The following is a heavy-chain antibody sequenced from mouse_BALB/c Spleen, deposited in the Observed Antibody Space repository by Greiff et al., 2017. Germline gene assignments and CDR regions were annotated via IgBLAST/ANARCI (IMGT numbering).Heavy chain of an antibody. CDR2: ISSGGGT. Sequence: EVMLVESGGGLVKPGGSLKLSCAASGFTFSSYAMSWVRQTPEKRLEWVASISSGGGTYYPDSVKGRFTISRDNARNILYLQMSSLRSEDTAMYYCARAYDYVQAWFAYWGQGTLVTVSA. D-gene: IGHD2-4*01. CDR1: GFTFSSYA. J-gene: IGHJ3*01. CDR3: ARAYDYVQAWFAY. V-gene: IGHV5-6-5*01.